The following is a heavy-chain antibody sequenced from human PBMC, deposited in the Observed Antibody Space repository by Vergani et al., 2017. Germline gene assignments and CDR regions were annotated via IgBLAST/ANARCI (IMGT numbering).Heavy chain of an antibody. J-gene: IGHJ4*02. CDR3: ARLSYDTTPYLKGGYDG. CDR2: ISVRYPST. D-gene: IGHD3-22*01. V-gene: IGHV3-23*01. Sequence: EVQLLQSGGGVIQPGGSVRLSCAASGFTFSACPMTWVRQAPGKGLEWVSAISVRYPSTYYADSVKGRFTISRDNSKNMLYLQMNSLRAEDTAVYYCARLSYDTTPYLKGGYDGWGQGTLVSVSS. CDR1: GFTFSACP.